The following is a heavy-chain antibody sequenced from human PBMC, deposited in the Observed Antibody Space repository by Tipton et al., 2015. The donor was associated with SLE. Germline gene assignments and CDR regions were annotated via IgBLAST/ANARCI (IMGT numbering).Heavy chain of an antibody. Sequence: LRLSCTVSGGSISSGSYYWSWIRQPAGKGLEWIGYIYTSGSTNYNPSLKSRVTISVDTSKNQFSLKLSSVTAADTAVYYCASYSGSGGYWGQGTLVTVSS. D-gene: IGHD1-26*01. CDR1: GGSISSGSYY. CDR2: IYTSGST. V-gene: IGHV4-61*09. CDR3: ASYSGSGGY. J-gene: IGHJ4*02.